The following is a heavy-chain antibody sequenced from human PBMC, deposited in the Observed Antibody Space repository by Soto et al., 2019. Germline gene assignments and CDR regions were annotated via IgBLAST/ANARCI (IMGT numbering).Heavy chain of an antibody. Sequence: SETLSLTCAVSGGPISSGGYSWSWIRQPPGKGLEWIGYIYQSGITYYNPSLKSRVTISLDRSKNQFSLKLSSVTAADTAVYYCARGLVVPAAVPYNWFDPWGQGTLVTVSS. CDR2: IYQSGIT. CDR1: GGPISSGGYS. J-gene: IGHJ5*02. V-gene: IGHV4-30-2*01. D-gene: IGHD2-2*01. CDR3: ARGLVVPAAVPYNWFDP.